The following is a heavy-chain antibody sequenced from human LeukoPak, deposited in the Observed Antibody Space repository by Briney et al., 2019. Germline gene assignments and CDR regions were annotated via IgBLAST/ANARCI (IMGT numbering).Heavy chain of an antibody. CDR1: GASISAYH. V-gene: IGHV4-4*07. D-gene: IGHD5-18*01. CDR3: ARGRAASGYSYGYYYYYYMDV. Sequence: SETLSLTCSVSGASISAYHWSWIRQPAGKGLEWIGRIYSSGRTNYIPSLKSRVTISVDTSKNQFSLKLSSLTAADTAVYYCARGRAASGYSYGYYYYYYMDVWGKGTTVTVSS. CDR2: IYSSGRT. J-gene: IGHJ6*03.